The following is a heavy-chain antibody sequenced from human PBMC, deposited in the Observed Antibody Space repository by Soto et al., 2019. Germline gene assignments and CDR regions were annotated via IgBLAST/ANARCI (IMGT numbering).Heavy chain of an antibody. CDR2: ISGSGGST. D-gene: IGHD3-22*01. J-gene: IGHJ4*02. CDR3: AKDGGYDYYDSSCYYFGY. Sequence: EVQRLESGGGLVQPGGSLRLSCAASGFTFSSYAMSWVRQAPGKGLEWVSAISGSGGSTYYAESVKGRLTISRDNSKNTLYLQMNSLRAEDTAVYYCAKDGGYDYYDSSCYYFGYWGQGTLVTVSS. V-gene: IGHV3-23*01. CDR1: GFTFSSYA.